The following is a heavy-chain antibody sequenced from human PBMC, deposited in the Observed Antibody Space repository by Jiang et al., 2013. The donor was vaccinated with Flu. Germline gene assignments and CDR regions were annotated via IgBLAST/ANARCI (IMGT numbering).Heavy chain of an antibody. CDR2: INTNTGNP. D-gene: IGHD2-2*01. CDR1: GYTFTSYA. J-gene: IGHJ4*02. V-gene: IGHV7-4-1*02. CDR3: ARISCTSSSCYGDY. Sequence: QSGSELKEPGASVKVSCKPSGYTFTSYAINWVRQAPGQGPEWMGWINTNTGNPTYAQGFTGRFVFSLDTSVSTAYLQIISLKAEDTAVYYCARISCTSSSCYGDYWGQGTLVTVSS.